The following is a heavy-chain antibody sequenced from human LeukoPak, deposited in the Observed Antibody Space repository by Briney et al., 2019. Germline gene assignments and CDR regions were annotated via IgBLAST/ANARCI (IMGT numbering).Heavy chain of an antibody. D-gene: IGHD6-13*01. V-gene: IGHV3-64D*09. CDR1: GLTFSNYA. CDR3: AKYLYSNSWYYFDY. Sequence: GGSLRLSCSASGLTFSNYAMHWVRQAPGTGLEHVSAITGNGGSTYYADSFKGRLTISRDNTKNTLYLQMRSLRTEDTAVYYWAKYLYSNSWYYFDYWGQGTLVTVSS. J-gene: IGHJ4*02. CDR2: ITGNGGST.